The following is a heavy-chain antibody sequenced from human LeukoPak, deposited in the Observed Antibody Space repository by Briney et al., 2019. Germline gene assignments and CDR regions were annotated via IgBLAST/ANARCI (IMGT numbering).Heavy chain of an antibody. Sequence: GGSLRLSCAASGFTFSSYGMHWVRQAPGKGLGWVAFIRYDGSNKYYADSVKGRFTISRDNSKNTLYLQMNSLRAEDTAVYYCAKDGMSLIFGVVIPLPFDYWGQGTLVTVSS. CDR3: AKDGMSLIFGVVIPLPFDY. D-gene: IGHD3-3*01. CDR1: GFTFSSYG. V-gene: IGHV3-30*02. J-gene: IGHJ4*02. CDR2: IRYDGSNK.